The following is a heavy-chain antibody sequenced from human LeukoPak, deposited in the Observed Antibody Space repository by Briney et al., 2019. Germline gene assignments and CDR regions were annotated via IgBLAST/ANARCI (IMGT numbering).Heavy chain of an antibody. Sequence: SETLSLTCAVDGGSFSGYYWSWIRQPPGKGLEWIGEINHSGSTNYNPSLKSRVTISVDTSKNQFSLKLSSVTAADTAVYYCATRPGGYCSSTSCYVVDYWGQGTLVTVSS. CDR3: ATRPGGYCSSTSCYVVDY. CDR1: GGSFSGYY. CDR2: INHSGST. V-gene: IGHV4-34*01. D-gene: IGHD2-2*01. J-gene: IGHJ4*02.